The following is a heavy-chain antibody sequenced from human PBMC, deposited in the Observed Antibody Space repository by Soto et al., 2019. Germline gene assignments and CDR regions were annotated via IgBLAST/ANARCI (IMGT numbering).Heavy chain of an antibody. V-gene: IGHV4-39*01. CDR2: IYYSGTT. CDR1: GDSITSNSYF. CDR3: ARHFSVDYFDY. J-gene: IGHJ4*02. Sequence: SETLSLTCTVSGDSITSNSYFWAWIRQPPGKGLDWIGSIYYSGTTYYNPSFKSRVTISVDRSKNQFSLKLYSLTAADTAVYYCARHFSVDYFDYWGQGALVTVSS.